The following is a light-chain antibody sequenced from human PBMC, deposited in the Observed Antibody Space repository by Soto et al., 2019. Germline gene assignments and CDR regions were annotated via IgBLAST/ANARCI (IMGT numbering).Light chain of an antibody. J-gene: IGKJ5*01. Sequence: EIVMTQSPGSLSLSRGERATLSCRASQSVSSTSLAWYQQKPGQAPRLLIYDASTRATGIPARFSGSASGTDFTLTIDRLEPEDFAVYYCQLYGISPHFGQGTRLEIK. CDR1: QSVSSTS. CDR2: DAS. CDR3: QLYGISPH. V-gene: IGKV3-20*01.